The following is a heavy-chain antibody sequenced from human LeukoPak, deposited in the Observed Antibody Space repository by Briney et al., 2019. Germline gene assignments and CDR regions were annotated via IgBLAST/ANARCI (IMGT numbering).Heavy chain of an antibody. CDR3: ARDMGLTTVTTVFAFDI. V-gene: IGHV3-21*01. CDR2: ISSSSSYI. D-gene: IGHD4-17*01. J-gene: IGHJ3*02. Sequence: GGSLRLSCAASGFTFSSDSMNWVRQAPGKGREWVSSISSSSSYIHYADSVKGRFTISRDNAKSSLYLQMNSLRAEDTAVYYCARDMGLTTVTTVFAFDIWGQGTMVTVSS. CDR1: GFTFSSDS.